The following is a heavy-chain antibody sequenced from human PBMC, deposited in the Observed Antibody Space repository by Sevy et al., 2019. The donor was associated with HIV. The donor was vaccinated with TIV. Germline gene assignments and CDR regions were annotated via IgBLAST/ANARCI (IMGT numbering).Heavy chain of an antibody. CDR1: GGSISSYY. Sequence: SETLSLTCTVSGGSISSYYWSWIRQPPGKGLEWIGYIYYSGSTNYNPSLKSRVTISVDTSKNQFSLKLSSVTAADTAVYYCARHPDPDYYDSSGYHAWFDPWGQGTLVTVSS. D-gene: IGHD3-22*01. CDR2: IYYSGST. CDR3: ARHPDPDYYDSSGYHAWFDP. J-gene: IGHJ5*02. V-gene: IGHV4-59*08.